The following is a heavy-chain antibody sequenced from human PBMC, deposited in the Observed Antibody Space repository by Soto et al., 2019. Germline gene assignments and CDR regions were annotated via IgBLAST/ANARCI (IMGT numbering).Heavy chain of an antibody. CDR2: INAGNGNT. Sequence: QVQLVQSGAEEKKPGASVKVSCKASGYTFTSYAMHWVRQAPGQRLEWMGWINAGNGNTTYSQKFQGRVTITRDTSASTADMELSRLRSEDTAVYYCARGITLPTPLDYWGQGTLVTVS. CDR1: GYTFTSYA. V-gene: IGHV1-3*05. CDR3: ARGITLPTPLDY. D-gene: IGHD1-20*01. J-gene: IGHJ4*02.